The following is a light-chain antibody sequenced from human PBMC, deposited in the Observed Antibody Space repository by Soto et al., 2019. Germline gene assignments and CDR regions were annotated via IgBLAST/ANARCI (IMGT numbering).Light chain of an antibody. CDR1: SSDVGGYNY. J-gene: IGLJ1*01. CDR2: EVS. CDR3: SSYTTRSTPPYV. V-gene: IGLV2-14*03. Sequence: QSVLTHPASVSGSPGQSITISCTGTSSDVGGYNYVSWYQQHPGKAPKLMIYEVSNRPSGVSNRFSGSKSGNTASLTISGLQAEDEADYYCSSYTTRSTPPYVFGTGTKVTVL.